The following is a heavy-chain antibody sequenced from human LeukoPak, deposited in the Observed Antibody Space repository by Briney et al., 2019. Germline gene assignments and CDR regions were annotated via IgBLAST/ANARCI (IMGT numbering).Heavy chain of an antibody. CDR2: ISGSGGAT. V-gene: IGHV3-23*01. CDR1: GFNFNSYA. D-gene: IGHD1-26*01. CDR3: AKGIESSGTYYTSFDY. J-gene: IGHJ4*02. Sequence: GGSLRLSCAASGFNFNSYALSWVRHAPGKGPECVSGISGSGGATKYADSVEGRFTISRDNAKNTLFLQMSSLRAEDTAIYYCAKGIESSGTYYTSFDYWGQGTLVTVSS.